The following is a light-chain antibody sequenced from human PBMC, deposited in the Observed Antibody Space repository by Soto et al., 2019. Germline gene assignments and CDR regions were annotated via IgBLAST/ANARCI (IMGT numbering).Light chain of an antibody. Sequence: QSALTQPASVSGSPGQSITISCTGTSSDVGGYNYVSWYQQHPGTAPKLMIYDVSNRPSGVSNRFSGSKSGNTASLTISGLQAEDEADYYCSSYSTSSTLLFGGGTKLTVL. V-gene: IGLV2-14*01. J-gene: IGLJ3*02. CDR3: SSYSTSSTLL. CDR1: SSDVGGYNY. CDR2: DVS.